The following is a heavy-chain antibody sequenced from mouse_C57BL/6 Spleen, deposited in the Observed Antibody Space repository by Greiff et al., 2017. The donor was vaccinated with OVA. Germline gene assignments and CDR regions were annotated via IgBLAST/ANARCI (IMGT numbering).Heavy chain of an antibody. V-gene: IGHV1-82*01. J-gene: IGHJ2*01. CDR2: IYPGGGDT. D-gene: IGHD2-3*01. CDR1: GYAFSSSW. Sequence: QVQLQQSGPELVKPGASVKISCKASGYAFSSSWMHWVKQRPGKGLEWIGWIYPGGGDTNYNGKFKGKATLTADKSSSTAYMQLSSLTSEDSAVYFCARTDLYDGTSRRFDYWGQGTTLTVSS. CDR3: ARTDLYDGTSRRFDY.